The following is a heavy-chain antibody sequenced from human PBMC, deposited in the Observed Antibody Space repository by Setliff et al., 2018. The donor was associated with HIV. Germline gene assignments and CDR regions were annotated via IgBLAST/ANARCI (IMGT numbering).Heavy chain of an antibody. CDR3: ARTLLTHYNFWSGYYSYDAFDI. V-gene: IGHV4-34*01. CDR2: INHSGST. Sequence: LSLTCAVYGGSFSGFYWSWIRQPPGKGLEWIGEINHSGSTNYNPSLKSRVTISVDTSKNQFSPKLSSVTAADTAVYYCARTLLTHYNFWSGYYSYDAFDIWGQGTMVTVSS. D-gene: IGHD3-3*01. J-gene: IGHJ3*02. CDR1: GGSFSGFY.